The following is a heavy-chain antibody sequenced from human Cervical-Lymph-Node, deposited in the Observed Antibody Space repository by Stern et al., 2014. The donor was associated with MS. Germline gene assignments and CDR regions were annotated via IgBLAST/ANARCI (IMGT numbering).Heavy chain of an antibody. Sequence: GLEWVANMKQDGSVEYKVASVKGRFTISGDNAKNSPYLQMNNLRLEDTAVYYCARDCGVGHCDGVRGYSYYDGLDVWGQGTSVTVSS. CDR3: ARDCGVGHCDGVRGYSYYDGLDV. D-gene: IGHD2-21*01. J-gene: IGHJ6*02. CDR2: MKQDGSVE. V-gene: IGHV3-7*01.